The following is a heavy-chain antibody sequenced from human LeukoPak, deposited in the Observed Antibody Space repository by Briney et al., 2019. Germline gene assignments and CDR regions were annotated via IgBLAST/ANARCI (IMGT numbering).Heavy chain of an antibody. CDR3: ARDGCSRTSCLYYYYTDV. J-gene: IGHJ6*03. D-gene: IGHD2-2*01. V-gene: IGHV3-30*04. Sequence: GGSLRLSCAASGFTFSSYAMHWVRQAPGKGLEWVAVISNDGSNKYYADSVKGRFTISRDNSKNTLYVQMNSLRAEDTAVYYCARDGCSRTSCLYYYYTDVWGKGTTVTVSS. CDR2: ISNDGSNK. CDR1: GFTFSSYA.